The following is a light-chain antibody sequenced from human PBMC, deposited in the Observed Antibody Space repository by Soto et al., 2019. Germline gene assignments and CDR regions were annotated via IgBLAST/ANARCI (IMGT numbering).Light chain of an antibody. V-gene: IGKV1-6*01. CDR2: AAS. CDR1: QGIRHY. CDR3: LQYYNYPLT. Sequence: AIQMTQSPSSLSASVGDRVTITCRASQGIRHYLGWYQQKPGKAPKLLIYAASSLQSGVPSRFSGSGSGTDFTLIISSLQPEDFATYYCLQYYNYPLTFGGGTKVEIK. J-gene: IGKJ4*01.